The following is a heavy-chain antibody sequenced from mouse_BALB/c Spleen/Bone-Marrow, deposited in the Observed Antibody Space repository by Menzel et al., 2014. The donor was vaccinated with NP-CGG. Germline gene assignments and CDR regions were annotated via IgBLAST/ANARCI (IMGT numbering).Heavy chain of an antibody. Sequence: EVKLLESGGGLVQPGGSLKLSCAASGFDFNSFWMSWVRQAPGKGLEWIGEINPDSNTINYTPSLKDKFINSRDNAKNKLDLQMSKVRSEDTALYYCARLGYYGWFAYWGQGTLVTVSA. CDR2: INPDSNTI. CDR1: GFDFNSFW. D-gene: IGHD2-3*01. V-gene: IGHV4-1*02. J-gene: IGHJ3*01. CDR3: ARLGYYGWFAY.